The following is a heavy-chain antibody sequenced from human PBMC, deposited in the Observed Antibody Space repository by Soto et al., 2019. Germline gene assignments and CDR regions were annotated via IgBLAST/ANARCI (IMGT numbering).Heavy chain of an antibody. V-gene: IGHV3-30*03. Sequence: QVQLVESGGGVVQPGRSLRLSCAVSGFTVSTFGMHWVRQAPGKWLEWVAVISRDGGTKFYADSVKGRFTSSRDNSRNTLFREMNSLRGDDMAVYYCTGEVASGYWGQGTLVTVSS. CDR3: TGEVASGY. J-gene: IGHJ4*02. D-gene: IGHD2-8*02. CDR1: GFTVSTFG. CDR2: ISRDGGTK.